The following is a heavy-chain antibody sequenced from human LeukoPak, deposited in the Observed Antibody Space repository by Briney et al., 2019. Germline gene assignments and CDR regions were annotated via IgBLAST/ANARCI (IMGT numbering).Heavy chain of an antibody. CDR1: GFSLSTSGMR. V-gene: IGHV2-70*04. J-gene: IGHJ3*02. Sequence: SGPALVKPTQTLTLTCTFSGFSLSTSGMRVSWIRQPPGKALEWLARIDWDDDKFYSTSLKTRLTISKDTSKNQVVLTMTNMDPVDTATYYCARILGGSYSYAFDIWGRGTMVTVSS. D-gene: IGHD1-26*01. CDR3: ARILGGSYSYAFDI. CDR2: IDWDDDK.